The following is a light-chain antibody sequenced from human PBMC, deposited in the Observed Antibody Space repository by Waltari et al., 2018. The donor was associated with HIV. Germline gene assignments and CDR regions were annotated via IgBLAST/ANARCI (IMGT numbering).Light chain of an antibody. V-gene: IGKV3-15*01. J-gene: IGKJ2*01. CDR1: QSITTN. CDR3: QQYSNWPTMHT. CDR2: GAS. Sequence: EIVMTQSPATLSVSPGERVTLSCRASQSITTNLAWYQQKPGQAPRLLIYGASTRATDIPARFSGSGSGIEFTLTISSLQSEDFAVYFCQQYSNWPTMHTFGQGTKLEIK.